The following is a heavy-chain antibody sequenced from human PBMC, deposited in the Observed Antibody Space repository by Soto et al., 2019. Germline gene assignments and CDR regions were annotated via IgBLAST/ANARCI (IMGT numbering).Heavy chain of an antibody. V-gene: IGHV3-74*01. Sequence: EALLVESGGGLVQPGGSLRLSCAASGFNFNFFWMHWVRQAPGKGLVWVSRINGDGSTTDYADSVKGRFTISRDSAKNTLFLQMDSLRVEDTAVYYCVRDSPTNLEDADTVASWFDPWGQGTLVTVSS. CDR2: INGDGSTT. CDR3: VRDSPTNLEDADTVASWFDP. J-gene: IGHJ5*02. CDR1: GFNFNFFW. D-gene: IGHD5-12*01.